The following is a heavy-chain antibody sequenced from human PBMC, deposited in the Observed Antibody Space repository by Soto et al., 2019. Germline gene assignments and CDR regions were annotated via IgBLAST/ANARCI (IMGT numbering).Heavy chain of an antibody. D-gene: IGHD3-10*01. J-gene: IGHJ6*02. CDR3: ARVDFVESKYYYYYGMDV. Sequence: QVQLVQSGAEVKKPGASVKVSCKASGYTFTGYYMHWVRQAPGQGLEWMGWINPNSGGTNYAQKFQGRVTMTRDTSISTAYMELSRLRSDDTAVYYWARVDFVESKYYYYYGMDVWGQGTTVTVSS. CDR2: INPNSGGT. V-gene: IGHV1-2*02. CDR1: GYTFTGYY.